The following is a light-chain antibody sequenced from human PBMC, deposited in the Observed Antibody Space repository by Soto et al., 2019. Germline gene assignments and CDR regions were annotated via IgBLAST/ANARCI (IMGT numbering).Light chain of an antibody. CDR2: AAS. Sequence: AIQMTQSPSSLSASVGDRVTITCRASQGIRNDLAWYQQKPGKAPKLLIYAASTLHSGVPSRFSGSGSGTDFALTITSLQPEDFATYHCLQDHDSLTFGPGTIVDIK. CDR1: QGIRND. J-gene: IGKJ3*01. V-gene: IGKV1-6*01. CDR3: LQDHDSLT.